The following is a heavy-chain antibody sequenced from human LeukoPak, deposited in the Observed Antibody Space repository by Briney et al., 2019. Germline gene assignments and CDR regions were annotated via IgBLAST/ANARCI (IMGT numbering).Heavy chain of an antibody. D-gene: IGHD5-12*01. V-gene: IGHV4-59*01. CDR2: IYYSGRT. Sequence: KPSETPVLTCTVSGGAISSYYWGLGRQPPGEGPEWIGHIYYSGRTNYNPSLKSRVTISIDTSKNQFSLELSSVTAADTAVYYCARDRVGGYDYAYFDLWGRGTLVTVSS. J-gene: IGHJ2*01. CDR3: ARDRVGGYDYAYFDL. CDR1: GGAISSYY.